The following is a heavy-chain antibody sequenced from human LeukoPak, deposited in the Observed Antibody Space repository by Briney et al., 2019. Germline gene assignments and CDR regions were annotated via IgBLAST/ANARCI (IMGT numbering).Heavy chain of an antibody. CDR1: GFTFSSYA. V-gene: IGHV3-30-3*01. D-gene: IGHD6-19*01. J-gene: IGHJ4*02. Sequence: GRSLRLSCAASGFTFSSYAMHWVRQAPGKGLEWVAVISYDGSNKYYADSVKGRFTISRDNSKNTLYLQMNSLRAEDMAVYYCAFSRLGSSGWFGGFDYWGQGTLVTVSS. CDR3: AFSRLGSSGWFGGFDY. CDR2: ISYDGSNK.